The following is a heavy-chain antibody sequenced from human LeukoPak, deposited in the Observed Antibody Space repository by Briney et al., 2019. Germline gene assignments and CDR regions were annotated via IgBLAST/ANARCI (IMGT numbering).Heavy chain of an antibody. J-gene: IGHJ4*02. Sequence: GESLKISCKGSGYSFTSYWIGWVRQMPGKGLEWMGTIYPGDSDTRYSPSFRGQVTLSADKSISTAYLQWSSLKASDTAMYYCARQEQLAGNIVQYWGQGTLVTVSS. CDR2: IYPGDSDT. CDR1: GYSFTSYW. CDR3: ARQEQLAGNIVQY. D-gene: IGHD2/OR15-2a*01. V-gene: IGHV5-51*01.